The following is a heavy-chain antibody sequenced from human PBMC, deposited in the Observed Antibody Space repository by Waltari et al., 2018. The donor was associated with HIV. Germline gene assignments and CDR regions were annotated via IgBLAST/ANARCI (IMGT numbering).Heavy chain of an antibody. Sequence: QVQLVESGGGVVRPGRSLRLSCAASGFSVSRYGMHWVRQAPGKGVECVAVIWHDGSKKYYAGSVKGRFTVSRDTSKNTLYLEMNRLRAEDTAVYHCARDPGTLLIAVAGAFDYWGPGIPVTVSS. CDR2: IWHDGSKK. CDR1: GFSVSRYG. D-gene: IGHD6-19*01. J-gene: IGHJ4*02. CDR3: ARDPGTLLIAVAGAFDY. V-gene: IGHV3-33*01.